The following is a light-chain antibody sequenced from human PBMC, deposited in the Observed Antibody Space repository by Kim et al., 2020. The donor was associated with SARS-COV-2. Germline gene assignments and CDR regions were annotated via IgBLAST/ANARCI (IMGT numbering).Light chain of an antibody. CDR3: QAWDSNTGV. V-gene: IGLV3-1*01. Sequence: SVSPGQTASITCSGDKLGDKYASWFQQKSGQSPVLVIYQDKKRPSGIPERFSGSNSGNTATLTISGTQTMDEADYYCQAWDSNTGVFGGGTQLTVL. CDR2: QDK. CDR1: KLGDKY. J-gene: IGLJ3*02.